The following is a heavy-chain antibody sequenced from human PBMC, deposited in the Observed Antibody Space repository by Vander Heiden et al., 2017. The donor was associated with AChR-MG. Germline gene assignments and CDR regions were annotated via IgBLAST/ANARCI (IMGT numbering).Heavy chain of an antibody. Sequence: QLQLQESGPGLVKPSETLSLTCTVSGGSISSSSYYWGWIRQPPGKGLEWIGSIYYSGSTYYNPSLKSRVTISVDTSKNQFSLKLSSVTAADTAVYYCARQEYYDSSGYFYYYGMDVWGQGTTVTVSS. CDR1: GGSISSSSYY. CDR3: ARQEYYDSSGYFYYYGMDV. J-gene: IGHJ6*02. CDR2: IYYSGST. D-gene: IGHD3-22*01. V-gene: IGHV4-39*01.